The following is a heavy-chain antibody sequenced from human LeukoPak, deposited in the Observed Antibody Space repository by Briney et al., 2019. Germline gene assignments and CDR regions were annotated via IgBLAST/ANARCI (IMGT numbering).Heavy chain of an antibody. D-gene: IGHD3-10*01. CDR1: GFTFSSYG. CDR3: AKVGTRSSGSYYFSPRSSTYYYYMDV. J-gene: IGHJ6*03. CDR2: IRYDGSNK. Sequence: PGGSLRLSCAASGFTFSSYGMHWVRQAPGKGLEWVAFIRYDGSNKYYADSVKGRFTISRDNSKNTLYLQMNSLRAEDTAVYYCAKVGTRSSGSYYFSPRSSTYYYYMDVWGKGTTVTVSS. V-gene: IGHV3-30*02.